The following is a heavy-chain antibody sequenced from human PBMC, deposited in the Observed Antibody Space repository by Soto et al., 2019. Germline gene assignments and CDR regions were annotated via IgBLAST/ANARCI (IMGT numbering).Heavy chain of an antibody. CDR3: ARVLDGDYDGGSVDY. Sequence: QVKLLQPGAEVKKPGSSVTVSCKASEGTFSTIALNWVRKAPGQGLEWMGGIIPTFGTANYAQKFRGRVTITADESTSTAYMELSSLRSEDTAVYYCARVLDGDYDGGSVDYWGHGTLVTVSS. CDR2: IIPTFGTA. J-gene: IGHJ4*01. D-gene: IGHD4-17*01. CDR1: EGTFSTIA. V-gene: IGHV1-69*12.